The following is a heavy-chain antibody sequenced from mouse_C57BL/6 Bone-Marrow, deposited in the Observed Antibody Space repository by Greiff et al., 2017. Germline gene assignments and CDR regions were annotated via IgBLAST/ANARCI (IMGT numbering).Heavy chain of an antibody. V-gene: IGHV14-4*01. CDR2: IDPENGDT. Sequence: DVKLQESGAELVRPGASVKLSCTASGFNIKDDYMHWVKQRPEQGLEWIGWIDPENGDTEYASKFQGKATITADTSSNTAYLQLSSLTSEDTAVYYCTTRAQATFPYAMDYWGQGTSVTVAS. CDR1: GFNIKDDY. J-gene: IGHJ4*01. CDR3: TTRAQATFPYAMDY. D-gene: IGHD3-2*02.